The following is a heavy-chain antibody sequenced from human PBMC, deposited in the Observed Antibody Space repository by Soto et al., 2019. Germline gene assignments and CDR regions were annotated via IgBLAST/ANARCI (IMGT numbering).Heavy chain of an antibody. CDR1: GYTFTSYG. CDR2: ISAYNGNT. D-gene: IGHD3-10*01. V-gene: IGHV1-18*01. CDR3: ASNYLYYYGSGNTNYYGMDV. Sequence: QVQLVQSGAEVKKPGASVKVSCKASGYTFTSYGISWVRQAPGHGLEWMGWISAYNGNTNYAQKLQGRVTMTTDTSTSKAYMELRSLRSDDTAVYYCASNYLYYYGSGNTNYYGMDVWGQGTTVTVSS. J-gene: IGHJ6*02.